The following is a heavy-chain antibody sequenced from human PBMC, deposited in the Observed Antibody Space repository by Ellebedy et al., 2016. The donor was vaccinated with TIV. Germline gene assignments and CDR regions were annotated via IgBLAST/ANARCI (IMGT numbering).Heavy chain of an antibody. D-gene: IGHD4-17*01. J-gene: IGHJ5*01. Sequence: GESLKISCAASGFSFRSYWMSWVRQAPGKGLEWVANIYQDGSEQYYVDSVEGRFTISRDNDKNELYTQMKSLKVEDTAIYYCARRGSYGDYAVHVNSWFDSWGQGTPVTVSP. CDR3: ARRGSYGDYAVHVNSWFDS. CDR1: GFSFRSYW. CDR2: IYQDGSEQ. V-gene: IGHV3-7*01.